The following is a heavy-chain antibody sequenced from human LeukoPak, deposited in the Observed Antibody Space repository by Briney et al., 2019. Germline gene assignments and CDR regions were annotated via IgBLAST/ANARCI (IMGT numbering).Heavy chain of an antibody. CDR2: INPNSGGT. CDR1: GYTFTGYY. CDR3: ASPYYDSSGYENFDY. Sequence: ASVKVSCKASGYTFTGYYMHWVRQAPGQGLEWMGWINPNSGGTNYAQKFQGRVTMTRDTSISTAYMELSRLRSDDTAVYYCASPYYDSSGYENFDYWGQGTLVTVSS. D-gene: IGHD3-22*01. V-gene: IGHV1-2*02. J-gene: IGHJ4*02.